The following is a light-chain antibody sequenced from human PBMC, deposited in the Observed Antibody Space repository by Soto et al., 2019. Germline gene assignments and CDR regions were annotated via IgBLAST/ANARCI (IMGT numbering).Light chain of an antibody. CDR3: QQYESSPTS. CDR1: QSVSCTY. J-gene: IGKJ4*01. Sequence: EIVLTQSPGTLSLSPGERATLSCRASQSVSCTYLAWYQQKPGQAPRLLIYGASSRATGIPDRFSGSGSGTDFTLTISRLEPEDFAVYYCQQYESSPTSFGGGTKVEIK. CDR2: GAS. V-gene: IGKV3-20*01.